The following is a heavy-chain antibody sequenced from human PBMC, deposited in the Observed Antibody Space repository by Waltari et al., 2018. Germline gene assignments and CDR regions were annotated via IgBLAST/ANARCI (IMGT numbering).Heavy chain of an antibody. Sequence: QVQLQESGPGLVKPSETLSLTCTVSGGSISSHYWSWIRQPPGKGLEWIGYIYYSGSTNYNPALKSRVTISVDTSKNQFSLKLSSVTAADTAVYYCARGSAGDYIHYWGQGTLVPVSS. CDR1: GGSISSHY. J-gene: IGHJ4*02. V-gene: IGHV4-59*11. CDR2: IYYSGST. D-gene: IGHD4-17*01. CDR3: ARGSAGDYIHY.